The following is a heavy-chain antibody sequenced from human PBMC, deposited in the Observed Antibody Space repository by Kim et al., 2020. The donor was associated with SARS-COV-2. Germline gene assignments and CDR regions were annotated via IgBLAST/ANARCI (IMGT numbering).Heavy chain of an antibody. D-gene: IGHD4-17*01. V-gene: IGHV1-2*02. CDR2: MNPNTGDT. CDR3: ARVRDYGDDGTVSDY. J-gene: IGHJ4*02. CDR1: GYIFTGYF. Sequence: ASVKVSCRASGYIFTGYFIHWVRQAPGQGLEWMGWMNPNTGDTYSARDFQGRVAMTRDMSITTAYFALTRLTSDDTGVYFCARVRDYGDDGTVSDYWGQG.